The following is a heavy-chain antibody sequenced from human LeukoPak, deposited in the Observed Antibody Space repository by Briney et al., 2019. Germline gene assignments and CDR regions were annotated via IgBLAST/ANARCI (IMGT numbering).Heavy chain of an antibody. CDR1: GGTFSSYA. D-gene: IGHD2-2*01. V-gene: IGHV1-69*13. CDR2: IIPIFGTA. CDR3: ASPAASIVVVPAAAWSYYGMDV. Sequence: SVKVSCKASGGTFSSYAISWVRQAPGQGLEWMGGIIPIFGTANYAQKFQGRVTITADESTSTAYMELSSLRSEDTAVYYCASPAASIVVVPAAAWSYYGMDVWGQGTTVTVSS. J-gene: IGHJ6*02.